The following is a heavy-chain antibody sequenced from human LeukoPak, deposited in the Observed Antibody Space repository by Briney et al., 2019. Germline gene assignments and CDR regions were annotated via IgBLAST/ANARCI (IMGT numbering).Heavy chain of an antibody. CDR1: GYTLTGYY. J-gene: IGHJ5*02. V-gene: IGHV1-2*02. Sequence: ASVKVSCKASGYTLTGYYMHWVRQAPGQGLEWMGWINPNSGGTNYAQKFQGRVTMTRDTSISTAYMELSRLRSDDTAVYYCARDRNPVVATLSFYNWFDPWGQGTLVTVSS. D-gene: IGHD5-12*01. CDR3: ARDRNPVVATLSFYNWFDP. CDR2: INPNSGGT.